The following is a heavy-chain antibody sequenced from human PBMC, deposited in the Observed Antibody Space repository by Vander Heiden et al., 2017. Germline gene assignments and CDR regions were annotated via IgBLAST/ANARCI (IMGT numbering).Heavy chain of an antibody. CDR3: ARRKPRTKLLPKTTNFDY. J-gene: IGHJ4*02. D-gene: IGHD2-15*01. V-gene: IGHV4-39*01. CDR2: IYYSGST. CDR1: DGSISSSSYY. Sequence: QLQLQESGPGLVKPSETLSLTCTVSDGSISSSSYYWGWIRQPPGKGLEWIGSIYYSGSTYYNPSLKSRVSIPVDTSKNQFSLKLSSVTAADPAVYYCARRKPRTKLLPKTTNFDYWVQGTLVTVSS.